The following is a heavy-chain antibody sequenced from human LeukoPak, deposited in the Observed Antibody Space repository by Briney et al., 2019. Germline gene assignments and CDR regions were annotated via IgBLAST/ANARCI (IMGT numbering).Heavy chain of an antibody. J-gene: IGHJ4*02. Sequence: SETLSLTCTVSGGSISSYYWSWIRQPPGKGLEWIGYIYYSGSTNYNPSLKSRVTISVDTSKNQFSLKLSSVTAADTAVYYCARGSYYDFWSGYPAVYYFDYWGQGTLVTVSS. CDR2: IYYSGST. CDR1: GGSISSYY. D-gene: IGHD3-3*01. CDR3: ARGSYYDFWSGYPAVYYFDY. V-gene: IGHV4-59*08.